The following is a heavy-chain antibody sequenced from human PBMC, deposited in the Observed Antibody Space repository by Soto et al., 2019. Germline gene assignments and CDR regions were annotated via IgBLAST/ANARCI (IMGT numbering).Heavy chain of an antibody. Sequence: ASVKVSCKASGYTFTSYAMHWVRQAPGQRLEWMGWINAGNGNTKYSQRFQGRVTMTTDTSTSTAYMELRSLRSDDTAVYYCARDHDDFWSGSRTHFDYWGQGTLVTVSS. J-gene: IGHJ4*02. CDR2: INAGNGNT. CDR1: GYTFTSYA. V-gene: IGHV1-3*01. CDR3: ARDHDDFWSGSRTHFDY. D-gene: IGHD3-3*01.